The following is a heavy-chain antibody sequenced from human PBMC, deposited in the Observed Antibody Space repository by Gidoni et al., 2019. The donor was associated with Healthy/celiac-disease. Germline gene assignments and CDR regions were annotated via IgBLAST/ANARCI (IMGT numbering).Heavy chain of an antibody. CDR1: GFTFSSYA. V-gene: IGHV3-64*01. CDR3: LCGDCYYDAFDI. J-gene: IGHJ3*02. D-gene: IGHD2-21*02. CDR2: ISSNGGST. Sequence: EVQLVESGGGLVQPGGSLRLSCAASGFTFSSYAMHWVRQAPGKGLEYVSAISSNGGSTYYANSVKGRFTISRDNSKNTLYLQMGSLGAEDMAVYYCLCGDCYYDAFDIWGQVTMVTVSS.